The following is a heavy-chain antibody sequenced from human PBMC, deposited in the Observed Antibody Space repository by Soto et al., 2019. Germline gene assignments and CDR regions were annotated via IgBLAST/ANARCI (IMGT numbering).Heavy chain of an antibody. J-gene: IGHJ6*02. V-gene: IGHV1-69*13. CDR1: GGTFSSYA. CDR2: IIPIFGTA. CDR3: AKGPRVWFGELFGPDRGYYYYGMDV. D-gene: IGHD3-10*01. Sequence: SVKVSCKAPGGTFSSYAISWVRQAPGQGLEWMGGIIPIFGTAKYAQKFQGRVTITADESTSTGYMELSSLRSEDTAVYYCAKGPRVWFGELFGPDRGYYYYGMDVWGQGTTVTVSS.